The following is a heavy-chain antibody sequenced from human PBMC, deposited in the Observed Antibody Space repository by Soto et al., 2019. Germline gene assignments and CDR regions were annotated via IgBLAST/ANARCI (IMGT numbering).Heavy chain of an antibody. CDR1: GGSISSYY. CDR2: IYTSGST. J-gene: IGHJ6*02. CDR3: ARDRGSYSQNYYYYYGMDV. D-gene: IGHD1-26*01. V-gene: IGHV4-4*07. Sequence: ETLSLTCTVSGGSISSYYWSWIRQPAGKGLEWIGRIYTSGSTNYNPSLKSRVTMSVDTSKNQFSLKLSSVTAADTAVYYCARDRGSYSQNYYYYYGMDVWGQGTTVTVSS.